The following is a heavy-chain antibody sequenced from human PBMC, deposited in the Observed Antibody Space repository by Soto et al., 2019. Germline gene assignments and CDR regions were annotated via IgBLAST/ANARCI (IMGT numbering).Heavy chain of an antibody. CDR2: ISAYNGNT. J-gene: IGHJ4*02. V-gene: IGHV1-18*01. CDR1: GYTFTSYG. Sequence: QVQLVQSGAEVKKPGASVKVSCKASGYTFTSYGISWVRQAPGQGLEWMGWISAYNGNTNYAQKVQRRVTMTTYTSTSTAYMELRSLRSDDTAVYYCARGGYDTLTGYYSNYYFDYWGQGTLDTVSS. CDR3: ARGGYDTLTGYYSNYYFDY. D-gene: IGHD3-9*01.